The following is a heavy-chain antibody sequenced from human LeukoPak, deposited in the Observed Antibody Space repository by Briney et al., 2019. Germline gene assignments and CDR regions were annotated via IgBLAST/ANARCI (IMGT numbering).Heavy chain of an antibody. D-gene: IGHD5-18*01. V-gene: IGHV1-2*02. CDR2: INPNSGGT. CDR1: GYTFTGYY. Sequence: ASVKVSCKASGYTFTGYYMHGVRQAPGQGLEWMGGINPNSGGTNYAQKFQGRVTMTRATSISTAYMELSRLRSDDTAVYYCARDHGYSYDDGLDYWGQGTLVTVSS. CDR3: ARDHGYSYDDGLDY. J-gene: IGHJ4*02.